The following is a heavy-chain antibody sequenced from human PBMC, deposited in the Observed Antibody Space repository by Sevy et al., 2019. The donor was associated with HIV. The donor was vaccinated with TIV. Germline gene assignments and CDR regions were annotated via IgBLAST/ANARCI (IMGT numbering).Heavy chain of an antibody. CDR1: GFTFSSYW. CDR3: ARDRRGRWSIFGVVIQYGMDV. Sequence: GGSLRLSCAASGFTFSSYWMSWVRQAPGKGLEWVANIKQEGSEKYCVDSVKGRFTISRDNAKNSLSLQMHSLRAEDTAVYYCARDRRGRWSIFGVVIQYGMDVWGQGTTVTVS. J-gene: IGHJ6*02. D-gene: IGHD3-3*01. V-gene: IGHV3-7*01. CDR2: IKQEGSEK.